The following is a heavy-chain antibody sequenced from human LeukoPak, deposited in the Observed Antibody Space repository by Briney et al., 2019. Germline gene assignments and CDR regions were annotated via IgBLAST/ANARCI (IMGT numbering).Heavy chain of an antibody. CDR2: IKQDGSEK. V-gene: IGHV3-7*01. J-gene: IGHJ3*02. CDR3: ARDRGPGGNWNDGELAFDI. D-gene: IGHD1-1*01. CDR1: GFTFSSYW. Sequence: PGGSLRLSCAASGFTFSSYWMSWVRQAPGKGLEWVANIKQDGSEKYYVDSVKGRFTISRDNAKNSLYLQMNSLRAEDTAVYYCARDRGPGGNWNDGELAFDIWGQGTMVTVSS.